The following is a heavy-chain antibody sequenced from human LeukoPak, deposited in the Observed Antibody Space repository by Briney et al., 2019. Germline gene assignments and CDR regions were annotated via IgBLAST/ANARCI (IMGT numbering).Heavy chain of an antibody. J-gene: IGHJ3*02. V-gene: IGHV4-61*02. CDR1: GGSISSGSYY. CDR3: ARDRGYYDWEGVAFDI. Sequence: SETLSLTCTDSGGSISSGSYYWSSIRQPAGKGLEWIGRIYTSGSTNYNPSLKSRVTISVDTSKNQFSLKLSSVTAADTAVYYCARDRGYYDWEGVAFDIWGQGTMVTVSS. D-gene: IGHD3-22*01. CDR2: IYTSGST.